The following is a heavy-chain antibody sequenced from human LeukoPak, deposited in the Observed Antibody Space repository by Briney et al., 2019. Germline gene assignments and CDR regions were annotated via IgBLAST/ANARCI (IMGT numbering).Heavy chain of an antibody. Sequence: SETLSLTCTVSGGSISSYYWSWIRQPPGKGLEWIGYIYYGGSTNYNPSLKSRVTISVDPSKNQFSLKLSSVTAADAAVYYCARHRYSSGWHDYWGQGTLVTVSS. CDR1: GGSISSYY. V-gene: IGHV4-59*08. D-gene: IGHD6-25*01. CDR2: IYYGGST. J-gene: IGHJ4*02. CDR3: ARHRYSSGWHDY.